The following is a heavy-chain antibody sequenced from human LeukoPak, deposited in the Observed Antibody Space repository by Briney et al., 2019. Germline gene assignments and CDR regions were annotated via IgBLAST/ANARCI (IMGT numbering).Heavy chain of an antibody. Sequence: SGTLSLTCTVSGDSINSLDLWSWVRQPPGKGLEWIGEMYLSGTTHSNPSVKSRVTISIDKSKNQFFLNLSSVTAADTAVYYCAKPSSGNYPPTGYWGQGTLVTVSS. CDR3: AKPSSGNYPPTGY. CDR2: MYLSGTT. D-gene: IGHD1-26*01. V-gene: IGHV4-4*02. J-gene: IGHJ4*02. CDR1: GDSINSLDL.